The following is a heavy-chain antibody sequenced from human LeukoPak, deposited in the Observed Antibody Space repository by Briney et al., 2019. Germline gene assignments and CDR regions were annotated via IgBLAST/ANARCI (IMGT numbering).Heavy chain of an antibody. D-gene: IGHD6-19*01. V-gene: IGHV3-11*04. Sequence: GGSLRLSCVASGFTLSDYYMSWFRQAPGKGLEWISYISSDGRTKYYADSVKGRFTISRDNAKKSLYLQMNSLRAVDTALYYCARDEGGPVAGVGFDSWGQGTLVSVSS. J-gene: IGHJ4*02. CDR2: ISSDGRTK. CDR1: GFTLSDYY. CDR3: ARDEGGPVAGVGFDS.